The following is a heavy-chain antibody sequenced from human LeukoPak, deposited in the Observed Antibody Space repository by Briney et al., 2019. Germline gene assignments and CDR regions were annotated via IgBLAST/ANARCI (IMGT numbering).Heavy chain of an antibody. J-gene: IGHJ4*02. CDR3: ARDGSIAAETFDY. CDR2: INWNGGST. CDR1: GFTFSSYG. Sequence: PGGSLRLSCAASGFTFSSYGMSWVRQAPGKGLEWVSGINWNGGSTGYADSVKGRFTISRDNAKNSLYLQMNSLRAEDTALYYCARDGSIAAETFDYWGQGTLVTVSS. D-gene: IGHD6-13*01. V-gene: IGHV3-20*04.